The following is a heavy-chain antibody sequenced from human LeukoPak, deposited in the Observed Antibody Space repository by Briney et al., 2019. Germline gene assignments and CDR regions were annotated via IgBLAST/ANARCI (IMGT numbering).Heavy chain of an antibody. Sequence: GGSLRLSCAASGFTLSSYSMNWVRQAPGKGLEWVSTIANSGDNTYYADSVKGRFTISRDNFRNTLYLQMNSLRAEDTAVYYCVKSAGKDGYRDSFDMWGQGTVVTVSS. CDR2: IANSGDNT. CDR1: GFTLSSYS. V-gene: IGHV3-23*01. J-gene: IGHJ3*02. CDR3: VKSAGKDGYRDSFDM. D-gene: IGHD5-24*01.